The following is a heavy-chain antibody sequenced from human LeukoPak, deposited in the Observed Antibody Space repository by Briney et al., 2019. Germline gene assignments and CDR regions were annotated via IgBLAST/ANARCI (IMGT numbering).Heavy chain of an antibody. D-gene: IGHD3-22*01. Sequence: PSETLSLTCAVSGYSISSGYYWGWIRQPPGKGLEWIGSIYHSGSTYYNPSLKSRVTISVDTSKNQFSLKLSSVTATDTAVYYCARKPYDTSFTDYWGQGTLVTVSS. V-gene: IGHV4-38-2*01. CDR1: GYSISSGYY. CDR2: IYHSGST. J-gene: IGHJ4*02. CDR3: ARKPYDTSFTDY.